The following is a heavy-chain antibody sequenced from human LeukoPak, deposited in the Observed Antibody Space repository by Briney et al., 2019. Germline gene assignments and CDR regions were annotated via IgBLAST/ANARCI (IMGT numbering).Heavy chain of an antibody. Sequence: GGSLRLSCVASGFTFSNYRMSWVRQAPGKGLVWVANIIQDGSAKNYVDSVKSRFTISRDNAKNSLYLQMDSLRAEDTAVYYCARVTSYFYNTSGDYYFDYWGQGTLVTVSS. CDR2: IIQDGSAK. CDR1: GFTFSNYR. J-gene: IGHJ4*02. V-gene: IGHV3-7*04. CDR3: ARVTSYFYNTSGDYYFDY. D-gene: IGHD3-22*01.